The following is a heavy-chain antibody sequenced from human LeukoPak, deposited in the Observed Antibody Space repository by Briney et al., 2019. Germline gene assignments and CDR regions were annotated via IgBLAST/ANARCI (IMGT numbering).Heavy chain of an antibody. CDR1: GGSISSSSYY. J-gene: IGHJ5*02. V-gene: IGHV4-39*07. CDR2: IYYSGST. CDR3: ARVSGVVAGKRSWFDP. D-gene: IGHD6-19*01. Sequence: SETLSLTCTVSGGSISSSSYYWGWIRQPPGKGLEWIGSIYYSGSTYYNPSLKSRVTISVDTSKNQFSLKLSSVTAADTAVYYCARVSGVVAGKRSWFDPWGQGTLVTVSS.